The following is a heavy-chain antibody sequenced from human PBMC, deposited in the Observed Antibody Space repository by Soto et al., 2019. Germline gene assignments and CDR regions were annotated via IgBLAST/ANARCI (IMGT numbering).Heavy chain of an antibody. CDR1: GFTFSSYG. D-gene: IGHD3-10*01. CDR2: ISYDGSNK. CDR3: AKDIYGSGSYDNY. J-gene: IGHJ4*02. V-gene: IGHV3-30*18. Sequence: PGGSLRLSCAASGFTFSSYGMHWVRQAPGKGLEWVAVISYDGSNKYYADSVKGRFTISRDNSKNTLYLQMNSLRAEDTAVYYCAKDIYGSGSYDNYWGQGTLVTVSS.